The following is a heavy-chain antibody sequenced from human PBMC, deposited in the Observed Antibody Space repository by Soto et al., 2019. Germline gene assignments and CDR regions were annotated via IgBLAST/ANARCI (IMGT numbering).Heavy chain of an antibody. D-gene: IGHD2-15*01. CDR2: IYSGGST. J-gene: IGHJ3*02. Sequence: PGGSLRLSCAASGFTVSSNYMSWVRQAPGKGLEWVSVIYSGGSTYYADSVKGRFTISRDNSKNTLYLQMNSLRAEDTAVYYCARDRAGYCSGGSCYHLGDAFDIWGQGTMVTVSS. CDR1: GFTVSSNY. CDR3: ARDRAGYCSGGSCYHLGDAFDI. V-gene: IGHV3-66*01.